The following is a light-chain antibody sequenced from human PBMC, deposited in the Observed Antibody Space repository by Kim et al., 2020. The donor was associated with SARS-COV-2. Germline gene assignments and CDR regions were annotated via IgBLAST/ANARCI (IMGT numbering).Light chain of an antibody. J-gene: IGLJ2*01. CDR1: SGSITSNF. V-gene: IGLV6-57*03. CDR3: QSYDSSSQV. CDR2: EDN. Sequence: GKTLTSSCTRSSGSITSNFVQWYQQRPGSAPTTVMYEDNQRPSGVPDRFSGSIDRSSNSASLTISGLKTEDEADYYCQSYDSSSQVFGGGTQLTVL.